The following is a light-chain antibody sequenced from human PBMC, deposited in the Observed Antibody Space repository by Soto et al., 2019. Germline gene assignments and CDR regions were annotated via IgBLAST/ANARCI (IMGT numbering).Light chain of an antibody. V-gene: IGKV3-15*01. J-gene: IGKJ1*01. CDR3: QQYNNWPPCT. CDR1: ESVSTN. Sequence: EMVMTQSPATLSVSPGERATLSCRASESVSTNLAWYQQKPGQAPRLLIYGASTRATGIPARFSGSRSGTEFTLTISSLQSEDFAVYYCQQYNNWPPCTFGQGTKVEIK. CDR2: GAS.